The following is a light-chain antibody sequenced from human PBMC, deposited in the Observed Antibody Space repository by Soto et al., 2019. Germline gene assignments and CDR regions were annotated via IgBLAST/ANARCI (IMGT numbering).Light chain of an antibody. J-gene: IGKJ4*01. CDR1: QSVLFTSNNKNY. V-gene: IGKV4-1*01. Sequence: IVMTQSPDSLAVSLGERATINCESSQSVLFTSNNKNYLAWYQQKPGQPPKLLLSWASARESGVPERFSGSGSGTLFTLSISSLQAEDVAVYYCQQYYTLPLTFGGGTKVDIK. CDR3: QQYYTLPLT. CDR2: WAS.